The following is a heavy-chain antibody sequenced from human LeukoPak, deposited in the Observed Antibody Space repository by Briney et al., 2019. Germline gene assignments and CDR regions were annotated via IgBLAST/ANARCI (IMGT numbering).Heavy chain of an antibody. Sequence: GGSLRLSCAASGLIFKDAWMTWVRQAPGRGLEWVGRIKSKTDGASIDYAAPVKGRFTISRDDSKDTLYLQMDGLKADDTAVYYCAKSKESYYYGMDVWGQGTTVTVSS. CDR2: IKSKTDGASI. J-gene: IGHJ6*02. V-gene: IGHV3-15*07. CDR3: AKSKESYYYGMDV. CDR1: GLIFKDAW.